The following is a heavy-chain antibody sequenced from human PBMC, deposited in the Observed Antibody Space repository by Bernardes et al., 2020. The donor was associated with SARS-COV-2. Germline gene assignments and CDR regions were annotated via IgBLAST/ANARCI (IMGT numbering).Heavy chain of an antibody. Sequence: GGSLILSCGASGFTFSNYIMSWVRQAPGKGLEWVSAVSESGDKTYYADSVKGRFTISRDNSKNTLYLQMNSLRTEDMAVYYCAKVRVVPAASRHDAFDIWGQGTLVTVSS. CDR3: AKVRVVPAASRHDAFDI. CDR2: VSESGDKT. CDR1: GFTFSNYI. J-gene: IGHJ3*02. D-gene: IGHD2-2*01. V-gene: IGHV3-23*01.